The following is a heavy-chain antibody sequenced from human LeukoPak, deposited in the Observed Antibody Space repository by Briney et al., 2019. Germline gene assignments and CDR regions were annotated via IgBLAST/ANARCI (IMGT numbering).Heavy chain of an antibody. J-gene: IGHJ3*02. CDR3: ARFRVSPDDALDI. D-gene: IGHD3-3*01. CDR1: GFTFSSYS. Sequence: KPGGSLRLSCAAPGFTFSSYSMNWVRQAPGKGLEWVSSISSSSSYIYYADSVKGRFTISRDNAKNSLYLQMNSLRAEDTAVYYCARFRVSPDDALDIWGQGTMVTVSS. CDR2: ISSSSSYI. V-gene: IGHV3-21*01.